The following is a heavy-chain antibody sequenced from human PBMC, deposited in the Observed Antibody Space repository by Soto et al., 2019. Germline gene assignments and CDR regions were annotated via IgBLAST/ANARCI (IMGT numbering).Heavy chain of an antibody. CDR3: AKDPAHCSSTTCYTYWYFDL. CDR1: GFTFRTYA. Sequence: EVQLLESGGGLVQSGGSLRLSCAASGFTFRTYAMGWVRQAPGKGLEWVSAITSGGTKYYADSVKGRFTISRDNSKNTLYLQMNSLRAEDTALSYCAKDPAHCSSTTCYTYWYFDLWGRGTLVTVSS. J-gene: IGHJ2*01. D-gene: IGHD2-2*01. CDR2: ITSGGTK. V-gene: IGHV3-23*01.